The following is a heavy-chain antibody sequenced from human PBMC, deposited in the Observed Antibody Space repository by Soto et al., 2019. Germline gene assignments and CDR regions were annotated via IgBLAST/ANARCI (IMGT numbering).Heavy chain of an antibody. V-gene: IGHV3-9*01. CDR3: AKDIGGEMHAFDI. CDR1: GFGFGGYA. Sequence: SLRLSCVASGFGFGGYAMHWVRQGPGKGLEWVSGMSWNSGNIGYADSVKGRFTISRDNAKNSLYLQMNSLSAEDTALYYCAKDIGGEMHAFDIWGQGTMVTVS. CDR2: MSWNSGNI. D-gene: IGHD2-15*01. J-gene: IGHJ3*02.